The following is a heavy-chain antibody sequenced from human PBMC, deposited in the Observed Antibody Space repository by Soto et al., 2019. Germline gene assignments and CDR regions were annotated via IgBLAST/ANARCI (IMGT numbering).Heavy chain of an antibody. CDR2: IYYSGST. D-gene: IGHD3-10*01. Sequence: SETLSLTCTFSCGSVTSYYWSCIRQPPGKALEWIGTIYYSGSTNYNPSLKSRVSLSVDTSKNQFSLKVGSVTAADTAVYFCARALYGSGVLDVWGQGTTVTVSS. CDR1: CGSVTSYY. CDR3: ARALYGSGVLDV. V-gene: IGHV4-59*02. J-gene: IGHJ6*02.